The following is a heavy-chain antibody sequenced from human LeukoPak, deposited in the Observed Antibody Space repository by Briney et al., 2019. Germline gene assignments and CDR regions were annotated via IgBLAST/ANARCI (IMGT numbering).Heavy chain of an antibody. CDR2: MNPNSGNT. V-gene: IGHV1-8*01. D-gene: IGHD6-19*01. CDR3: ARVSGGWYGGGSDY. CDR1: GYTFTRYD. Sequence: ASVKVSCKASGYTFTRYDINWVRQAPGQGLEWMGWMNPNSGNTGFAQKFQGRLTMTRNTSISTASMELSSLRSEDTAVYYCARVSGGWYGGGSDYWGQGTLVTVSS. J-gene: IGHJ4*02.